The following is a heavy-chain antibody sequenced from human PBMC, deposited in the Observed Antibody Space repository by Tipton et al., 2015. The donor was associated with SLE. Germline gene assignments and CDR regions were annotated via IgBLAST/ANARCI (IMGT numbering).Heavy chain of an antibody. Sequence: TLSLTCAVYGGSFSGYYWSWIRQPPGKGLEWIGEINHSGSTNYNPSLKSRVTISVDTSKNQFSLKLSSVTAADTAVYYCARARVTMVQGVIRYYYYGMDVWGQGTTVTVSS. CDR1: GGSFSGYY. D-gene: IGHD3-10*01. V-gene: IGHV4-34*01. CDR3: ARARVTMVQGVIRYYYYGMDV. CDR2: INHSGST. J-gene: IGHJ6*02.